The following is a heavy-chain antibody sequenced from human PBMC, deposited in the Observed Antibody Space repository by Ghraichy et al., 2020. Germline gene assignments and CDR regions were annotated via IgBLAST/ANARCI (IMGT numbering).Heavy chain of an antibody. V-gene: IGHV3-72*01. D-gene: IGHD2-8*02. J-gene: IGHJ6*02. CDR3: ARDFRYCTGGSCPRSYGLDV. CDR1: GFTFSDHY. Sequence: GESLNISCVASGFTFSDHYMDWVRQAPGKGLEWLGRSRNKDNSYTTEHAAPVKGRFIISRDESKNTLYLQMNRVKTDDTAVYYCARDFRYCTGGSCPRSYGLDVWGQGTTVTVAS. CDR2: SRNKDNSYTT.